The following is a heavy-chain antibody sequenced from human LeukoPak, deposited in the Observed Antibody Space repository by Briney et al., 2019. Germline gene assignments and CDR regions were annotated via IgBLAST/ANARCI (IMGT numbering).Heavy chain of an antibody. CDR1: GGSISSGDYY. D-gene: IGHD2-21*02. Sequence: PSETLSLTFTVSGGSISSGDYYWSWIRQPPGKGLEWIGYIYYSGSTYYNPSLKSRVTISVDTSKNQFSLKLSSVTAADTAVYYCARETTGGGDEGHAFDIWGQGTMVTVSS. CDR3: ARETTGGGDEGHAFDI. CDR2: IYYSGST. V-gene: IGHV4-30-4*01. J-gene: IGHJ3*02.